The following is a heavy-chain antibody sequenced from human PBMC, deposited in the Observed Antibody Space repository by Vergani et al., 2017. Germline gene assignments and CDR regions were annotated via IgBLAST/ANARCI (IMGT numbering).Heavy chain of an antibody. V-gene: IGHV1-18*04. D-gene: IGHD3-3*01. CDR1: GYTFTSYG. J-gene: IGHJ6*02. Sequence: QVQLVQSGAEVKKPGASVKVSCKASGYTFTSYGISWVRQAPGQGLEWMGWISAYNGNTNYAQKLQGRVTITADKSTSTAYMELSSLRSEDTAVYYCARVVFGVVIPSNYGMDVWGQGTTVTVSS. CDR2: ISAYNGNT. CDR3: ARVVFGVVIPSNYGMDV.